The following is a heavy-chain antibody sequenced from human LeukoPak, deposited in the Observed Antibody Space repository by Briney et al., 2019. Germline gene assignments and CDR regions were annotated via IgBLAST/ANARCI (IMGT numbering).Heavy chain of an antibody. V-gene: IGHV1-46*01. CDR3: ARIAPLRYFDPGAGPFDY. CDR2: INPSGGST. D-gene: IGHD3-9*01. CDR1: GYTFTSYY. Sequence: ASVKVSCKASGYTFTSYYMHWVRQAPGQGLEWMGIINPSGGSTSYAQKFQGRVTMTRDTSISAAYMELSRLRSDDTAVYYCARIAPLRYFDPGAGPFDYWGQGTLVTVSS. J-gene: IGHJ4*02.